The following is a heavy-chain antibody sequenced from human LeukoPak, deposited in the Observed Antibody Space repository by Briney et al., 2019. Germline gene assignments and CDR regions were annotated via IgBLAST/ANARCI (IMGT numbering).Heavy chain of an antibody. V-gene: IGHV3-11*01. J-gene: IGHJ6*03. Sequence: GGSLRLSCAASGFTFSDYYMSWIRQAPGKGLEWVSYISSSGSTIYYADSVKGRFTISRDNAKNSLYLQMNSLRAEDTAVYYCARALPTHPTLTTVTIDYYYYYMDVWGKGTTVTVSS. CDR3: ARALPTHPTLTTVTIDYYYYYMDV. CDR1: GFTFSDYY. D-gene: IGHD4-11*01. CDR2: ISSSGSTI.